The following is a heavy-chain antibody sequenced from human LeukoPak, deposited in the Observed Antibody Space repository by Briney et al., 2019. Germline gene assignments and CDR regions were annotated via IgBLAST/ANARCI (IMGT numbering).Heavy chain of an antibody. CDR3: ATADPTNPGHEYFDY. J-gene: IGHJ4*01. D-gene: IGHD2/OR15-2a*01. Sequence: ASVKVSCKASGYTFNRYGISWVRQAPCQRPDGMGWNSSLTGNIDYAPKFQGRVTINTDTSTRTAYMELSSLVSADKAVYFCATADPTNPGHEYFDYRGRGTLVTVSS. CDR2: NSSLTGNI. CDR1: GYTFNRYG. V-gene: IGHV1-18*01.